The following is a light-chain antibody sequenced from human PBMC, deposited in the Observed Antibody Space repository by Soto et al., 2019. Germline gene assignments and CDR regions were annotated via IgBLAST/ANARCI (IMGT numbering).Light chain of an antibody. V-gene: IGKV3-15*01. Sequence: EIVMTQSPATLSMSAGETATLSCRASQSVRGWLAWYQQKPGQAPRLLIYGASTRATGVLARFSGSGSGTEFSLTISSLQSEDFAVYYCQQYNDWPGTFGQGTKVEIK. J-gene: IGKJ1*01. CDR3: QQYNDWPGT. CDR2: GAS. CDR1: QSVRGW.